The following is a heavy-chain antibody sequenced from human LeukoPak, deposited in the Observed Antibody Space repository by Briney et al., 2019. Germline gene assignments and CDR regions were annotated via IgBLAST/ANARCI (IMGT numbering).Heavy chain of an antibody. D-gene: IGHD5-18*01. CDR3: ARDRGSGYTLRGYFDY. J-gene: IGHJ4*02. CDR1: GFTFSSYS. CDR2: ISTSSTYI. Sequence: PGGSLRLSCAASGFTFSSYSMNWVRQAPGKGLEWVSSISTSSTYIYYADSVKGRFTISRDNAKNSLYLQMNSLRAEDTAVYYCARDRGSGYTLRGYFDYCGQGTLVTVSS. V-gene: IGHV3-21*01.